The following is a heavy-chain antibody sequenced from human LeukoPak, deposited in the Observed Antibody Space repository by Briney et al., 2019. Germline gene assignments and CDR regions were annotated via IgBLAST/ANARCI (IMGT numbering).Heavy chain of an antibody. D-gene: IGHD6-13*01. V-gene: IGHV4-39*01. CDR1: GGSISSSTYY. CDR3: ARHDDLYSSIDY. J-gene: IGHJ4*02. CDR2: ISYSGRT. Sequence: PSETLSLTCTASGGSISSSTYYWGWIRQPPGKGLEWVGSISYSGRTYYNQSLKSRVTISVDTSKNQFSLKLSSVTAADTAVYYCARHDDLYSSIDYWGQGTLVTVSS.